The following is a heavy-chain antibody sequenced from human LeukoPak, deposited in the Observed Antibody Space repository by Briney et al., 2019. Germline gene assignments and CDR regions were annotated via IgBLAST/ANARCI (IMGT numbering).Heavy chain of an antibody. CDR2: IYTSGST. J-gene: IGHJ3*02. CDR1: GGSLSSYY. CDR3: ARDKSRTYGSADAFDI. V-gene: IGHV4-4*07. Sequence: SETLCLTCTVSGGSLSSYYWNWIRQPAGKGLEWIGRIYTSGSTNYNPSLKSRVTMSVDTSKNQFSLKLSSVTAADTAVYYCARDKSRTYGSADAFDIWGQGTMVTVSS. D-gene: IGHD3-10*01.